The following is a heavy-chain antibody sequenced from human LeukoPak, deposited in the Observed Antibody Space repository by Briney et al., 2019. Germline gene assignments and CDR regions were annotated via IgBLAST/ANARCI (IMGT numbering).Heavy chain of an antibody. CDR3: ASASYMITFGGVIVIPDGYYFDY. CDR1: GGSISSGGYS. Sequence: SETLSLTCAVSGGSISSGGYSWSWIRQPPGKGLEWIGYIYYSGSTYYNPSLKSRVTISVDTSKNQFSLKLSSVTAADTAVYYCASASYMITFGGVIVIPDGYYFDYWGQGTLVTVSS. J-gene: IGHJ4*02. CDR2: IYYSGST. V-gene: IGHV4-31*11. D-gene: IGHD3-16*02.